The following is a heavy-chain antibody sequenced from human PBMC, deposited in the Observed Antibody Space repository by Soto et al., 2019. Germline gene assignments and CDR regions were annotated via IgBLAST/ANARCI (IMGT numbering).Heavy chain of an antibody. CDR3: ARVFLRYDSSGYYPYYFDY. J-gene: IGHJ4*02. Sequence: SETLSLTCAVYGGSFIGYYWSWILQPPGKGLEWIGEINHSGSTNYNPSLKSRVTISVDTSKNQFSLKLSSVTAADTAVYYCARVFLRYDSSGYYPYYFDYWGQGTLVTVSS. D-gene: IGHD3-22*01. V-gene: IGHV4-34*01. CDR1: GGSFIGYY. CDR2: INHSGST.